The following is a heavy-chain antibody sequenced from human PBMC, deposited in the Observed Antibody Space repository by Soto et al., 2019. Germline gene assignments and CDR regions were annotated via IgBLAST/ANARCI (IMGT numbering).Heavy chain of an antibody. D-gene: IGHD2-15*01. CDR1: GGSFSGYY. CDR2: INHSGST. J-gene: IGHJ4*02. CDR3: ARGQSAKRYCSGGSCYGGIIDY. V-gene: IGHV4-34*01. Sequence: SETLSLTCAVYGGSFSGYYWSWIRQPPGKGLEWIGEINHSGSTNYNPSLKSRVTISVDTSKNQFSLKLSSVTAADTAVYYCARGQSAKRYCSGGSCYGGIIDYWGQGTLVTVSS.